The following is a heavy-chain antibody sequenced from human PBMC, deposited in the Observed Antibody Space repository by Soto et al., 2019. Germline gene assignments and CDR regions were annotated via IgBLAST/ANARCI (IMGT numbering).Heavy chain of an antibody. D-gene: IGHD3-22*01. CDR2: IIPIFGTA. CDR3: ARDGWYYYDSSGYSTPVY. V-gene: IGHV1-69*13. J-gene: IGHJ4*02. Sequence: SGKDCCKASGGTFSSYAISWVRQAPGQGLEWMGGIIPIFGTANYAQKFQGRVTITADESTSTAYMELSSLRSEDTAVYYCARDGWYYYDSSGYSTPVYWGQGTLVTVSS. CDR1: GGTFSSYA.